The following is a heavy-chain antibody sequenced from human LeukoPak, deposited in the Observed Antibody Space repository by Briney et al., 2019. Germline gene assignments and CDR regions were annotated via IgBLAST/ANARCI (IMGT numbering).Heavy chain of an antibody. V-gene: IGHV4-4*07. Sequence: SETLSLTCTVSGGSISSYYWSWIRQPAGKGLEWIGRIYSSGITYYSHSFGSRVTMSVDTSKNQFSLKLTSVTAADTAVYYCARDEGLTSLFDYWGQGTLVTVSS. CDR1: GGSISSYY. CDR3: ARDEGLTSLFDY. J-gene: IGHJ4*02. CDR2: IYSSGIT.